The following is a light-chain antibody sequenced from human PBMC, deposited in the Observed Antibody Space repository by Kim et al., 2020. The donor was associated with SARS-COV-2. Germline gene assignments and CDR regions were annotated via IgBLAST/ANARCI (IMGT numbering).Light chain of an antibody. CDR1: QSVSSSY. CDR3: QQYGSSPSYT. V-gene: IGKV3-20*01. Sequence: PGERATLSCRASQSVSSSYLAWYQQKPGQAPRLLIYGASSRATGIPDRFSGSGSGTDFTLTISRLEPEDFAVYYCQQYGSSPSYTFGQGTKLEI. CDR2: GAS. J-gene: IGKJ2*01.